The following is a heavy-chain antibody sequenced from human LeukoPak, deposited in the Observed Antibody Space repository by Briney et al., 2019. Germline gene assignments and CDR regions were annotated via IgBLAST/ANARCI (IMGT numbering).Heavy chain of an antibody. CDR1: GFTFSYYS. V-gene: IGHV3-48*04. D-gene: IGHD4-17*01. CDR3: ARDAAVGYGDQPIDY. CDR2: ISSSSSTI. Sequence: PGGSLRLSCAPSGFTFSYYSMNWVRQAPGKGLEWVSYISSSSSTIYYADSVKGRFTISRDNAKNSLYLQMNSLRAEDTAVYYCARDAAVGYGDQPIDYWGQGTLVTVSS. J-gene: IGHJ4*02.